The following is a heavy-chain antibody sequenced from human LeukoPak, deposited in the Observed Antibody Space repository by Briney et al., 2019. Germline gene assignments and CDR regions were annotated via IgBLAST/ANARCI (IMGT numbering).Heavy chain of an antibody. V-gene: IGHV3-74*01. Sequence: GGSLRLSCVASGFTFSNYWMHWVRQAPEKGLVWISRINGDESTTDFADSVKGRFTISRDNAKNTLYLQMNTLGAEDTSLYYCARGFRWGFDYWGQGILVTVSS. J-gene: IGHJ4*02. CDR3: ARGFRWGFDY. CDR2: INGDESTT. CDR1: GFTFSNYW. D-gene: IGHD4-23*01.